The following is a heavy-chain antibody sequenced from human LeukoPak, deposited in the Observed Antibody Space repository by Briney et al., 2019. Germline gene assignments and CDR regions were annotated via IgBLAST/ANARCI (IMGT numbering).Heavy chain of an antibody. CDR3: ARRIRVAAGNNWFDP. J-gene: IGHJ5*02. CDR1: GGSISSGGYY. Sequence: PSQTLSLTCTVSGGSISSGGYYWSWIRQHPGKGLEWIGYIYYSGSTYYNPSLKSRVTISVDTSKNQFSLKLSSVTAADTAVYYCARRIRVAAGNNWFDPWGQGTLVTVSS. D-gene: IGHD6-13*01. V-gene: IGHV4-31*03. CDR2: IYYSGST.